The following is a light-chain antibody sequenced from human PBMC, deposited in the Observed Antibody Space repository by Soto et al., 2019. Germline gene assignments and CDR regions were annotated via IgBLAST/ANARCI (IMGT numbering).Light chain of an antibody. CDR3: MQAIQTPLT. CDR2: LGS. CDR1: QSLLHSNGYNY. Sequence: DIVMTQSPLSLPVTPGEPASISCRSSQSLLHSNGYNYLDWYLQKPGQSPQLLIYLGSNRASGVPDRFSGSGSGTDFTRKISRVEAEDVGVYYCMQAIQTPLTLGGGTKVEIK. V-gene: IGKV2-28*01. J-gene: IGKJ4*01.